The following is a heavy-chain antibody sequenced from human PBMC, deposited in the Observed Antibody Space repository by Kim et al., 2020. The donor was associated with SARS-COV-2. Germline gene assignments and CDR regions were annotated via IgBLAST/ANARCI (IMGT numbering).Heavy chain of an antibody. V-gene: IGHV4-59*08. Sequence: LKRRVTIAVDPAKNQFSLKLSSVTAADTAVYYCARHSYSSSWSPNWFDPWGQGTLVTVSS. D-gene: IGHD6-13*01. CDR3: ARHSYSSSWSPNWFDP. J-gene: IGHJ5*02.